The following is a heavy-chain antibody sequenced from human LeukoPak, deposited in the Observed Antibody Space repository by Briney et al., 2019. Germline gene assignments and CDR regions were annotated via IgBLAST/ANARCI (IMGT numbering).Heavy chain of an antibody. CDR3: ARDLSDGDSSAFDI. Sequence: SETLSLTCTVSGGSISSYYWSWIRQPPGKGLEWIGYIYYSGSTNYSPSLKSRVTISVDTSKNQFSLKLSSVTAADTAVYYCARDLSDGDSSAFDIWGQGTMVTVSS. J-gene: IGHJ3*02. CDR2: IYYSGST. D-gene: IGHD3-22*01. CDR1: GGSISSYY. V-gene: IGHV4-59*01.